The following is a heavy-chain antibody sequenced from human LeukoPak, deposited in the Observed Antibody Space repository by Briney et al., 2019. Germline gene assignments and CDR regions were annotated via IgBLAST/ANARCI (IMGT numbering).Heavy chain of an antibody. J-gene: IGHJ4*02. CDR3: AKALQGYSGSYTLDY. D-gene: IGHD1-26*01. V-gene: IGHV3-30*18. CDR1: GFTFRTYA. CDR2: ISYDGSNK. Sequence: PGGSLRLSCAASGFTFRTYAIHWVRQAPGKGLEWVAVISYDGSNKYYADSVKGRLTVSRDNSKNTLYLQMNSLSAEDTAVYYCAKALQGYSGSYTLDYWGQGTLATVSS.